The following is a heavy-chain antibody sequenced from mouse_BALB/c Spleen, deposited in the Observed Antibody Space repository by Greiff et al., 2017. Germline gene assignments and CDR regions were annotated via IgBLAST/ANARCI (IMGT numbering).Heavy chain of an antibody. CDR1: GYTFTSYW. CDR2: INPSTGYT. V-gene: IGHV1-7*01. Sequence: VQLQQSGAELAKPGASVKMSCKASGYTFTSYWMHWVKQRPGQGLEWIGYINPSTGYTEYNQKFKDKATLTADKSSSTAYMQLSSLTSEDSAVYYCARLRLFDYWGQGTTLTVSS. D-gene: IGHD1-2*01. CDR3: ARLRLFDY. J-gene: IGHJ2*01.